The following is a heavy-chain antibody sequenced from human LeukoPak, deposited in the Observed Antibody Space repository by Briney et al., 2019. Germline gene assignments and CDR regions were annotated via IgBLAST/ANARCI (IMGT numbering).Heavy chain of an antibody. J-gene: IGHJ3*02. Sequence: VASVKVSRKASGGTFSSYAISWVRQAPGQGLEWMGGIIPIFGTANYAQKFQGRDTITADESTSTAYMELSSLRSEDTAVYYCARARQIISHDAFDIWGQGTMVTVSS. CDR1: GGTFSSYA. D-gene: IGHD3-10*01. V-gene: IGHV1-69*13. CDR2: IIPIFGTA. CDR3: ARARQIISHDAFDI.